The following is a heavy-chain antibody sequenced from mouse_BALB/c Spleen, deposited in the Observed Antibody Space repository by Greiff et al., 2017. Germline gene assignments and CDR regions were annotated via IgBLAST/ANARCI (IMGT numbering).Heavy chain of an antibody. CDR2: INPYNDGT. CDR1: GYTFTSYV. D-gene: IGHD2-1*01. J-gene: IGHJ3*01. Sequence: EVKLMESGPELVKPGASVKMSCKASGYTFTSYVMHWVKQKPGQGLEWIGYINPYNDGTKYNEKFKGKATLTSDKSSSTAYMELSSLTSEDSAVYYCARGDGNTWFAYWGQGTLVTVSA. V-gene: IGHV1-14*01. CDR3: ARGDGNTWFAY.